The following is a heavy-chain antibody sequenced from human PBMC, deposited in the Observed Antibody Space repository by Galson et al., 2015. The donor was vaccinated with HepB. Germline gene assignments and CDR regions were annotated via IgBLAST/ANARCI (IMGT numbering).Heavy chain of an antibody. D-gene: IGHD2-2*01. V-gene: IGHV4-39*07. CDR2: IYYSGST. J-gene: IGHJ6*03. CDR3: ARDQRTSCCHDLYYYYYYMDV. CDR1: GGSISSSSYY. Sequence: LSLTCTVSGGSISSSSYYWGWIRQPPGKGLEWIGSIYYSGSTYYNPSLKSRVTISVDTSKNQFSLKLSSATAADTAVYYCARDQRTSCCHDLYYYYYYMDVWGKGTTVTVSS.